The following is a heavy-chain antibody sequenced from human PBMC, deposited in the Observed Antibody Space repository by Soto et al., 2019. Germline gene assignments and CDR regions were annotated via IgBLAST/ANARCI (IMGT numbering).Heavy chain of an antibody. D-gene: IGHD3-22*01. Sequence: GGSLRLSCAAAGFTFSRYVMHWVRQAPGKGLEWVALIWNDGIRKVYVDSVKGRFTSSRDNSKNTLDLQMNSQRAEDTAVYYCARDDDYEANSFDYWGPGTLVTVSS. CDR3: ARDDDYEANSFDY. V-gene: IGHV3-33*01. J-gene: IGHJ4*02. CDR1: GFTFSRYV. CDR2: IWNDGIRK.